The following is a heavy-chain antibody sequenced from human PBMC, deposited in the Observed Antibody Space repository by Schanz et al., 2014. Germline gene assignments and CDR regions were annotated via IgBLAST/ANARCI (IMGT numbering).Heavy chain of an antibody. CDR2: IIPSLGLA. V-gene: IGHV1-69*04. J-gene: IGHJ4*02. CDR1: GGTFSSFG. CDR3: ARDRLECGAECYSVEVFEI. D-gene: IGHD2-21*01. Sequence: VQLEQSGAEVKKPGSSVKVSCKASGGTFSSFGINWVRQAPGQGLEWMGRIIPSLGLAKYEQKFQDKVTITADTSTTTAYMELSGLRSEDTAVYYCARDRLECGAECYSVEVFEICGLGTLVTVSS.